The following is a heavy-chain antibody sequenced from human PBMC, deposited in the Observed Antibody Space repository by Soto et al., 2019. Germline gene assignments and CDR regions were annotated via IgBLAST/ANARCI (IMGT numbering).Heavy chain of an antibody. V-gene: IGHV3-66*01. CDR1: GFTVSSNY. Sequence: GGSLRLSCAASGFTVSSNYMSWVRQAPGKGLEWVSVIYSGGSTYYADSVKGRFTISRDNSKNTLYLQMNSLRAEDTAVYYCASGGVSLGGSGGDSDAFDIWGQGTMVTVSS. CDR2: IYSGGST. J-gene: IGHJ3*02. CDR3: ASGGVSLGGSGGDSDAFDI. D-gene: IGHD3-10*01.